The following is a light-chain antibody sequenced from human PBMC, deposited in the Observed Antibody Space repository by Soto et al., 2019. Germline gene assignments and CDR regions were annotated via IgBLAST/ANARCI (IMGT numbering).Light chain of an antibody. CDR3: ETWDSNTRV. CDR2: LEGSGSY. CDR1: SGHSSDI. V-gene: IGLV4-60*02. J-gene: IGLJ3*02. Sequence: QLVLTQSSSASASLGSSVKLTCTLSSGHSSDIIAWHQQQPGKAPRYLMKLEGSGSYNTGSGVPDRFSGSSSGADRYLTSSNLQFEDEADYYCETWDSNTRVFGGGTQLTVL.